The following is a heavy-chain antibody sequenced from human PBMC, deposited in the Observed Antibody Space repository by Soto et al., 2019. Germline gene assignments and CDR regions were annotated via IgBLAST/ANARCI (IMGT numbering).Heavy chain of an antibody. Sequence: ASVKVSCKASGYTFTSYGISWVRQAPGQGLEWMGWISAYNGNTNYAQKLQGRVTMTTDTSTSTAYMELRSLRSDDTAVYYCASSIVGATDVYFQHWGQGTLVTVSS. V-gene: IGHV1-18*01. CDR2: ISAYNGNT. J-gene: IGHJ1*01. CDR3: ASSIVGATDVYFQH. D-gene: IGHD1-26*01. CDR1: GYTFTSYG.